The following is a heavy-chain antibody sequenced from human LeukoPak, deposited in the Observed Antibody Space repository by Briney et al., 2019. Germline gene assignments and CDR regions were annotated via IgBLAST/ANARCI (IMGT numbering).Heavy chain of an antibody. D-gene: IGHD4-11*01. V-gene: IGHV4-61*02. CDR1: GGSISSGSYY. Sequence: SETLSLTCTVSGGSISSGSYYWSWIRQPAGKGLEWIGRIYTSGSTNYNPSLKSRVTISVDTSKNQFSLKLSSVTAADTAVYYCAREDYRNYWFDPWGQGTGVTVSS. CDR2: IYTSGST. J-gene: IGHJ5*02. CDR3: AREDYRNYWFDP.